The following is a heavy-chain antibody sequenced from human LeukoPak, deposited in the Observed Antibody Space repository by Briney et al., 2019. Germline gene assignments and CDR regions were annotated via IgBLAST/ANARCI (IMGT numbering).Heavy chain of an antibody. CDR3: AREVVAAAGTVDY. CDR1: GGSFSGYY. J-gene: IGHJ4*02. D-gene: IGHD6-13*01. V-gene: IGHV4-34*01. Sequence: SETLSLTCAVYGGSFSGYYWSWIRQPPGKGLEWIGSIYHSGSTYYNPSLKSRVTISVDTSKNQSSLILSSVTTADTAVYYCAREVVAAAGTVDYWGQGTLVTVSS. CDR2: IYHSGST.